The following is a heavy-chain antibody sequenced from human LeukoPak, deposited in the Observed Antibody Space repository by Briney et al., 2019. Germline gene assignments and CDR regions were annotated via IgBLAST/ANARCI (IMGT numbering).Heavy chain of an antibody. J-gene: IGHJ4*02. V-gene: IGHV4-59*01. Sequence: SETLSLTCTVSGGSISSYYWSWIRQPPGEGLEWIGYIYYSGSTNYNPSLKSRVTISVDTSKNQFSLKLSSVTAADTAVYYCAREAIDGIDYWGQGTLVTVSS. CDR3: AREAIDGIDY. CDR2: IYYSGST. CDR1: GGSISSYY.